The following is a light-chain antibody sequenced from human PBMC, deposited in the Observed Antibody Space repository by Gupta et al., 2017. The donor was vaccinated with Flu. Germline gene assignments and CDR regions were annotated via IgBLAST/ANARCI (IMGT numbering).Light chain of an antibody. CDR2: EGS. CDR3: RRGKHPWT. V-gene: IGKV2-30*01. Sequence: SVTLGQAASSSCRSSQSRGYKNGINNLNRVQQRPGQSPRRIIYEGSKRDLGVTDRFSGSGSVNDFTLKSIRAEDEDGGVYYGRRGKHPWTFGQGTRLEI. CDR1: QSRGYKNGINN. J-gene: IGKJ2*02.